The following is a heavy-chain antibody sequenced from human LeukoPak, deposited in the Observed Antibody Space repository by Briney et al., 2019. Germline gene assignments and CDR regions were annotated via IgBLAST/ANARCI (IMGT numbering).Heavy chain of an antibody. J-gene: IGHJ5*02. Sequence: PSETLSLTCTVSGGSISTTGYYWAWIRQPPGKGLEWIGYIYHIGYISQSGNIYQNPSLKSRVTISLDTSRNQFSLKLSSVTAADTAVYYCARSPLAFYDSSGYPRVWFDPWGQGTLVTVSS. V-gene: IGHV4-39*07. CDR1: GGSISTTGYY. CDR2: GYISQSGNI. D-gene: IGHD3-22*01. CDR3: ARSPLAFYDSSGYPRVWFDP.